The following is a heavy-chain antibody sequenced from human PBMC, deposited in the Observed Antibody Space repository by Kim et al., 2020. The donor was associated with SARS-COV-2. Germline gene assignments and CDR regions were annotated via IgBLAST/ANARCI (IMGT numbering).Heavy chain of an antibody. V-gene: IGHV3-23*01. CDR1: GFTFTSNG. Sequence: GGSLRRSCAASGFTFTSNGMNWVRQAPGKGLEWVSAISSSGGSTYYADSVKGRFTISRDNSKNTLYLQMNNLRAEDTAVYYCATVGIAAAGYDLDYWGQG. CDR3: ATVGIAAAGYDLDY. D-gene: IGHD6-13*01. CDR2: ISSSGGST. J-gene: IGHJ4*02.